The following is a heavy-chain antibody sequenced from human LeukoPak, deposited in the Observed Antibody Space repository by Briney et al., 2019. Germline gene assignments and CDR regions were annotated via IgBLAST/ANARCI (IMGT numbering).Heavy chain of an antibody. CDR3: AKLTVIDY. Sequence: GGSLRLSCTASGFTSDTYAMNWVRQAPGKGLEWVATVSGRGGTTYYADSVRGRFTISRDNSKNTVYLQMNSLRAEDTAVYYCAKLTVIDYWGQGTLVTVSS. CDR1: GFTSDTYA. D-gene: IGHD3-9*01. CDR2: VSGRGGTT. J-gene: IGHJ4*02. V-gene: IGHV3-23*01.